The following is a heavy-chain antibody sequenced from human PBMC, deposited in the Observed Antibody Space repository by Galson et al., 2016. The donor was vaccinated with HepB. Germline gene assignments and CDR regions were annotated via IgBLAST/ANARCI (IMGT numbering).Heavy chain of an antibody. Sequence: QSGAEVKKPGESLRISCYLSGATVTNSWISWVRQVPGKGLEWMGRVDATNSYTFYSPSFQGHVTISADKSINTAYLQWSSLKPSDTAIYFCAETVLTAVGDWFDPWGQGTLVTVSS. CDR3: AETVLTAVGDWFDP. D-gene: IGHD7-27*01. J-gene: IGHJ5*02. CDR1: GATVTNSW. CDR2: VDATNSYT. V-gene: IGHV5-10-1*01.